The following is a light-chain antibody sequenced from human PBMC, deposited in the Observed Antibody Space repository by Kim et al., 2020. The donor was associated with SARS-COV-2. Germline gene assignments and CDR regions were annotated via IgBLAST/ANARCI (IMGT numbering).Light chain of an antibody. V-gene: IGKV3-20*01. J-gene: IGKJ2*03. CDR2: GAS. Sequence: EIVLTQSPATLSLSPGERATLSCRASQSVSSSHLAWYQQKPGQAPRLLIYGASSRATGIPDRFSGSGSGTDFTLTISRLEPEDFAVYYWQQYGTSPPYSFGQGTKLEIK. CDR3: QQYGTSPPYS. CDR1: QSVSSSH.